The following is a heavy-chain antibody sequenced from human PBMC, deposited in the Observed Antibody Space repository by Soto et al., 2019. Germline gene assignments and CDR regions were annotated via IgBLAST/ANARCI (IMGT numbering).Heavy chain of an antibody. CDR2: ISSSSGTI. CDR1: GFTFSSYG. V-gene: IGHV3-48*02. Sequence: GGSLRLSCAASGFTFSSYGMNWVRQAPGKGLEWVSYISSSSGTIYYADSVKGRYTISRDNAKKSLYLQMNSLRDEDTAVYYCARGGAIGFSTNWFDPWGHGTLVTVSS. J-gene: IGHJ5*02. D-gene: IGHD3-3*02. CDR3: ARGGAIGFSTNWFDP.